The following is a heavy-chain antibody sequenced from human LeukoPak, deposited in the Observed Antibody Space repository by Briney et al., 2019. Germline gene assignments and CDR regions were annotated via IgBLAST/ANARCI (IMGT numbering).Heavy chain of an antibody. D-gene: IGHD6-6*01. Sequence: ASVKLSCKASGYTFTGYYMHWVRQAPGQGLEWMGWISAYNGNTNYAQKLQGRVTMTTDTSTSTAYMELRSLRSDDTAVYYCATLGFVAARPYWGQGTLVTVSS. CDR1: GYTFTGYY. V-gene: IGHV1-18*04. J-gene: IGHJ4*02. CDR3: ATLGFVAARPY. CDR2: ISAYNGNT.